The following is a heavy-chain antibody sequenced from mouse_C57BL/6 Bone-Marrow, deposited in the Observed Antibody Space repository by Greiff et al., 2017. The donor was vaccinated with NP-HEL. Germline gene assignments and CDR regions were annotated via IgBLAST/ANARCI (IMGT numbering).Heavy chain of an antibody. D-gene: IGHD1-1*01. V-gene: IGHV5-12*01. Sequence: EVKVVESGGGLVQPGGSLKLSCAASGFTFSDYYMYWVRQTPEKRLEWVAYISNGGGSTYYPDTVKGRFTISRDNAKNTLYLQMSRLKSEDTAMYYCARTATVVASDWYFDVWGTGTTVTVSS. CDR2: ISNGGGST. CDR1: GFTFSDYY. J-gene: IGHJ1*03. CDR3: ARTATVVASDWYFDV.